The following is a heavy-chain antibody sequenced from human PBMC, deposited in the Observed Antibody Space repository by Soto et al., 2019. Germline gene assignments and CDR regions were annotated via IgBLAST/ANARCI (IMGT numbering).Heavy chain of an antibody. V-gene: IGHV4-59*01. CDR2: IYFSGST. CDR1: GGSMTSYY. J-gene: IGHJ4*02. Sequence: SSETLSLTCTVSGGSMTSYYWSWIRQPPGKGLEWIGYIYFSGSTNYNPTLKSRVTISVDTSMHQFSLKLSSVTAADTAVYYCARDGVAGTPHFDYWGQGTLVTVSS. CDR3: ARDGVAGTPHFDY. D-gene: IGHD6-19*01.